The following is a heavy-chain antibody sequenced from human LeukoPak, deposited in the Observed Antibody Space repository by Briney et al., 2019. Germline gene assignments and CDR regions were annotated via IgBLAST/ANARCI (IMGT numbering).Heavy chain of an antibody. V-gene: IGHV1-8*01. CDR3: ARGYSPTLRTTGNDY. Sequence: ASVKVSCKASGYTFTSHDINWVRQATGQGLEWMGWMNPNSGNTGYAQKFQGRVTMTRDTSINTAYMELQSLRSEDTAVYYCARGYSPTLRTTGNDYWGQGTLVTVSS. J-gene: IGHJ4*02. CDR1: GYTFTSHD. D-gene: IGHD1-1*01. CDR2: MNPNSGNT.